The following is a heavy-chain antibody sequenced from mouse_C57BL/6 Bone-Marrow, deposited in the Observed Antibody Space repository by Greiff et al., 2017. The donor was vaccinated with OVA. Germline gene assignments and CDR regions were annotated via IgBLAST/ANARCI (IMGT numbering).Heavy chain of an antibody. CDR1: GYTFTDYN. J-gene: IGHJ4*01. CDR3: ARSTDYAMGY. V-gene: IGHV1-18*01. CDR2: ITPNNGGT. Sequence: VQLQQSGPELVKPGASVKIPCKASGYTFTDYNMDWVKQSHGKSLEWIGDITPNNGGTIYNQKFKGKATLTVDKSSSTAYMELRSLTSEDTAVYYWARSTDYAMGYWGQGTSVTVSS.